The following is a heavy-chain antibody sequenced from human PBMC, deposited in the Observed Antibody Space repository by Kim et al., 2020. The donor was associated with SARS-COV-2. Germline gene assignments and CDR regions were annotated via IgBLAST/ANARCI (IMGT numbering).Heavy chain of an antibody. D-gene: IGHD6-19*01. CDR2: IGTGFFHV. CDR1: GFDFSDYT. Sequence: GGSLRLSCAASGFDFSDYTINWVRQAPGKGLEWVSSIGTGFFHVFYADSVKGRFTISRDNPKSAVYLQMNSLRAEDTAIYYCAAVSVTGPATWGQGTLVTVLS. V-gene: IGHV3-21*01. CDR3: AAVSVTGPAT. J-gene: IGHJ4*02.